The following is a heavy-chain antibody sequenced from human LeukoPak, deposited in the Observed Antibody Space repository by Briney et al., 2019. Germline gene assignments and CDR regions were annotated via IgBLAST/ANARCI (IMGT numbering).Heavy chain of an antibody. CDR1: GGSFSGYY. V-gene: IGHV4-34*01. CDR3: ASYNWNLGHDAFDI. J-gene: IGHJ3*02. CDR2: INHSGST. D-gene: IGHD1-1*01. Sequence: SETLSLTCAVYGGSFSGYYWSWIRQPPGKGLEWIGEINHSGSTNYNPSLKSRVTISVDTSKNQFSLKLSSVTAADTAVYYCASYNWNLGHDAFDIWGQGTMVTVSS.